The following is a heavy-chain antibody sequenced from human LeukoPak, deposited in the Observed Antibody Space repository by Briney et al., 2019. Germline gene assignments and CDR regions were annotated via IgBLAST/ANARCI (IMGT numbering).Heavy chain of an antibody. J-gene: IGHJ4*02. D-gene: IGHD2-21*01. Sequence: SETLSLTCTVSGGSFTSFYCSWIRQPAGKGLEWIGRFFSSGNTNYNPSFKSRATISVDKSKNQFSLKLTSVTAADTAVYYCASYSRIYGHDYWGQGTLVSVSS. CDR2: FFSSGNT. V-gene: IGHV4-4*07. CDR1: GGSFTSFY. CDR3: ASYSRIYGHDY.